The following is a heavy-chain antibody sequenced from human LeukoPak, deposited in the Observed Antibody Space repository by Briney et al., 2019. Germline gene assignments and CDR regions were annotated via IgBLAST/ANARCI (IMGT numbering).Heavy chain of an antibody. Sequence: SVKVSCKASGGTFSSYAISWVRQAPGQGREWMGRIIPIFGTANYAQKFQGRVTITTDESTSTAYMELSSLRSEDTAVYYCASVEQWLDAFDIWGQGTMVTVSS. CDR2: IIPIFGTA. CDR1: GGTFSSYA. CDR3: ASVEQWLDAFDI. D-gene: IGHD6-19*01. J-gene: IGHJ3*02. V-gene: IGHV1-69*05.